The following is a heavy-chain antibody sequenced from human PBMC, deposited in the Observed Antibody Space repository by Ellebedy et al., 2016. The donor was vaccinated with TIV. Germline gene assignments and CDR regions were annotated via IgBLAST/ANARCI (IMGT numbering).Heavy chain of an antibody. CDR3: ARHSTSGWYWSGFDV. D-gene: IGHD6-19*01. J-gene: IGHJ3*01. V-gene: IGHV1-69*13. CDR2: IIPIFGTA. CDR1: GGTFSNYA. Sequence: ASVKVSCKASGGTFSNYAISWVRQAPGQGLEWMGGIIPIFGTANYAQKFQGRVTITADVFTSTAYMELNSLRSEDTAVYYCARHSTSGWYWSGFDVWGQGTMVTVSS.